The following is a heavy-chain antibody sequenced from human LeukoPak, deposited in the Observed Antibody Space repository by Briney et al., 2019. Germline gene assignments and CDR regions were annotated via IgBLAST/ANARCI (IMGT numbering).Heavy chain of an antibody. CDR2: ISGSGGST. CDR3: AKVSSSGGSVRDGYNDY. CDR1: GFTFSSYA. V-gene: IGHV3-23*01. J-gene: IGHJ4*02. Sequence: GGSLRPSCAASGFTFSSYAMSWVRQAPGKGLEWVSAISGSGGSTYYADSVKGRFTISRDNSKNTLYLEMNSLRAEDTAVYYCAKVSSSGGSVRDGYNDYWGQGTLVTVSS. D-gene: IGHD5-24*01.